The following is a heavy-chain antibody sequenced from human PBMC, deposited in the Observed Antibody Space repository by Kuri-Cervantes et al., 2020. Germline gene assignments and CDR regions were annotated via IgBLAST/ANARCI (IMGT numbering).Heavy chain of an antibody. CDR2: ISSNGGST. CDR3: ARVAGLERLYYYYYMDV. Sequence: GESLKISCAASGFTFSSYAMHWVRQAPGKGLEYVSAISSNGGSTYYADSVKGRFTISRDNAKNSLYLQMNSLRAEDTAVYYCARVAGLERLYYYYYMDVWGKGTTVTVSS. V-gene: IGHV3-64*02. D-gene: IGHD1-1*01. J-gene: IGHJ6*03. CDR1: GFTFSSYA.